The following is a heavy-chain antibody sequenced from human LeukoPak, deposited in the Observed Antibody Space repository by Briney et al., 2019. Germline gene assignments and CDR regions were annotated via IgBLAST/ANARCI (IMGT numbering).Heavy chain of an antibody. V-gene: IGHV4-39*01. J-gene: IGHJ4*02. D-gene: IGHD3-22*01. CDR2: VYYGGNT. Sequence: KASETLSLTCSVSGGSISSTSFYWAWIRLPPGKGLEWIGTVYYGGNTYYNASLKSRVTISVDTSKNQFSLRLSSVTAADTAMYNCARLGHSATYYVDHYYFDYWGQGTLVTVSS. CDR1: GGSISSTSFY. CDR3: ARLGHSATYYVDHYYFDY.